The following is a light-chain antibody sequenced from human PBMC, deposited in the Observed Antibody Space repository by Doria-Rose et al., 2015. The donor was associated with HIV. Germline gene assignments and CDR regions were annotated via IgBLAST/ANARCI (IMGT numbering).Light chain of an antibody. CDR2: AAS. Sequence: AIRMTQSPSSLSASTGDRVTITCRASQDISNYLAWHQQKPGKAPKLLIYAASTLQSGVPSRFSGSGSGTDFTLTISYLQSEDFATYYCQQYYSYPSTFGQGTKVEVK. CDR1: QDISNY. J-gene: IGKJ1*01. CDR3: QQYYSYPST. V-gene: IGKV1-8*01.